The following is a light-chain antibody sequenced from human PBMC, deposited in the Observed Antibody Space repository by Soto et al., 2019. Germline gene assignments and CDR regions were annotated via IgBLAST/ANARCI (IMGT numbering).Light chain of an antibody. CDR3: QQSYSTPGT. CDR1: QSISSY. Sequence: DIQMTQSPSSLSASVGDRVTITCRASQSISSYLNWYQQKPGKAPKLLIYAASSLQSGVPSRFSASGSGTDFTLTISSLQPEDFATYYCQQSYSTPGTFGQGTKLEIK. V-gene: IGKV1-39*01. CDR2: AAS. J-gene: IGKJ2*01.